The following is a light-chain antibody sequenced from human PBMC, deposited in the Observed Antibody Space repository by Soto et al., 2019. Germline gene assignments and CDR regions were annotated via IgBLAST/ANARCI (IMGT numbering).Light chain of an antibody. CDR3: QQLKSYPRT. CDR2: AAS. CDR1: QGINAF. V-gene: IGKV1-9*01. J-gene: IGKJ1*01. Sequence: DIQLTQSPLFLSASVGDRVTITCRASQGINAFFAWYQQKPGTAPKLLVYAASTLQGGVPSRFRGSGSGTEFTLTISSLQPEDVATYYCQQLKSYPRTFGQGTKVEIK.